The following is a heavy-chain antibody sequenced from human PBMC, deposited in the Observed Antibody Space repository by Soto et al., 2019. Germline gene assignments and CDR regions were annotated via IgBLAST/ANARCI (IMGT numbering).Heavy chain of an antibody. D-gene: IGHD3-9*01. CDR1: GFTFSSYG. J-gene: IGHJ4*02. Sequence: GGSLRLSCAASGFTFSSYGMHWVRQAPGKGLEWVAVISYDGSNKYYADSVKGRFTISRDNSKNTLYLQMNSLRAEDTAVYYCAKDLYYDILNGYSPFDYWGQGTLVTVSS. CDR3: AKDLYYDILNGYSPFDY. V-gene: IGHV3-30*18. CDR2: ISYDGSNK.